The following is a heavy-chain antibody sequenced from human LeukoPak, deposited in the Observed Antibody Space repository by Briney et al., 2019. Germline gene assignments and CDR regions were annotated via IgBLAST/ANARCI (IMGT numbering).Heavy chain of an antibody. Sequence: SETLSLTCAVYGGSFSGYYWSWIRQPPGKGLEWIGEINHSGSTNYNPSLKSRVTISVDTSKNQFSLKLSSVTAADTAVYYCARGLNYDFWSGYYTVLDYWGQGTLVTVSS. CDR1: GGSFSGYY. CDR3: ARGLNYDFWSGYYTVLDY. J-gene: IGHJ4*02. V-gene: IGHV4-34*01. CDR2: INHSGST. D-gene: IGHD3-3*01.